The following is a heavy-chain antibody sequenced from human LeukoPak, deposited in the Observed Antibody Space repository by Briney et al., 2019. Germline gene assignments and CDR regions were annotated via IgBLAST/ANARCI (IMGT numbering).Heavy chain of an antibody. CDR2: ISGSGGST. V-gene: IGHV3-23*01. CDR1: GFTFSSHA. CDR3: ATALLLLLWFGEIAY. J-gene: IGHJ4*02. Sequence: GGSLRLSCAASGFTFSSHAMIWVRQAPGKGREWVSAISGSGGSTYYADSVKGRFTISRDNSKNTLYLQMTPLTAQDTAVHYCATALLLLLWFGEIAYWGQGTLVTVSS. D-gene: IGHD3-10*01.